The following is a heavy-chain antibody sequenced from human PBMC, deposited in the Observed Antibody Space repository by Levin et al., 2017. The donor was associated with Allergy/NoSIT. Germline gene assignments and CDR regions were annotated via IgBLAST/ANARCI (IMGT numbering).Heavy chain of an antibody. CDR3: ARIHDILTGYYLFDY. J-gene: IGHJ4*02. V-gene: IGHV2-70*11. Sequence: QTLSLTCTFSGFSLSTSGMCVSWIRQPPGKALEWLARIDWDDDKYYSTSLKTRLTISKDTSKNQVVLTMTNMDPVDTATYYCARIHDILTGYYLFDYWGQGTLVTVSS. D-gene: IGHD3-9*01. CDR1: GFSLSTSGMC. CDR2: IDWDDDK.